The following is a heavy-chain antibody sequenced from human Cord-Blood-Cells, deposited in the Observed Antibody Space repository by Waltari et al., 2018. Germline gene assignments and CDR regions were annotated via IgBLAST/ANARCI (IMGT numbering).Heavy chain of an antibody. CDR2: IKSKTDGGTT. CDR1: GFTLSNAW. D-gene: IGHD2-2*01. CDR3: TTDFLGYCSSTSCYFPYYYYYMDV. J-gene: IGHJ6*03. Sequence: EVQLVESGGGLVKPGGSLRLSCAASGFTLSNAWMSWVRQAPGKGLEWVGRIKSKTDGGTTDYAAPVKGRVTISRDDSKNTLYLQMNSLKTEDTAVYYCTTDFLGYCSSTSCYFPYYYYYMDVWGKGTTVTVSS. V-gene: IGHV3-15*01.